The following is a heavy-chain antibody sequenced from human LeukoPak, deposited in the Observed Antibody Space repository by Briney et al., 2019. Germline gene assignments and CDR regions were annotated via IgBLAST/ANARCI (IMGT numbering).Heavy chain of an antibody. J-gene: IGHJ4*02. V-gene: IGHV4-61*01. CDR1: GGSVSSGSYY. Sequence: PSETLSLTCTVSGGSVSSGSYYWSWIRQPPGKGLEWIGYIYYSGSTNYNPSLKSRVTISVDTSKNQFSLKLSSVTAVDTAVYHCAREAMYSYGNNFDYWGQGTLVTVSS. CDR2: IYYSGST. D-gene: IGHD5-18*01. CDR3: AREAMYSYGNNFDY.